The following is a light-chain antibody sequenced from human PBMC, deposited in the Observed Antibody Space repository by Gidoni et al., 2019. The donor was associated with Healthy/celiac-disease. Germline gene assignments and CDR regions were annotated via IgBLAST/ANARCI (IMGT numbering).Light chain of an antibody. CDR3: MQALQTPT. Sequence: PVTPGEPASMSCRSSQSRLNSNGYNYLDWYLQKPGQSPQLLIYLGSNRASGVPDRFSGSGSGTDFTLKISRVEAEDVGVYYCMQALQTPTFGQGTKVEIK. CDR1: QSRLNSNGYNY. V-gene: IGKV2-28*01. J-gene: IGKJ1*01. CDR2: LGS.